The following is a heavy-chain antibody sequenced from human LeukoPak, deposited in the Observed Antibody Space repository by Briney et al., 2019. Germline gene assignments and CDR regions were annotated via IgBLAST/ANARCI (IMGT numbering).Heavy chain of an antibody. D-gene: IGHD3-10*01. V-gene: IGHV1-2*04. Sequence: ASVNVSCKASGYTFTSYGISWVRQAPGQGLEWMGWINPNSGGTNYAQKFQGWVTMTRDTSISTAYMELSRLRSDDTAVYYCARDRMGRGSFYGMDVWGQGTTVTVSS. CDR1: GYTFTSYG. CDR2: INPNSGGT. CDR3: ARDRMGRGSFYGMDV. J-gene: IGHJ6*02.